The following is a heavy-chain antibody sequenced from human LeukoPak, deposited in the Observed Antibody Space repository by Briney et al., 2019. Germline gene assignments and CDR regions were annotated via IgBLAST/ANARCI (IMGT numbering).Heavy chain of an antibody. CDR1: GGSVSSGGYY. J-gene: IGHJ4*02. CDR3: ARVIAAAGTDY. Sequence: SETLSLTCTVSGGSVSSGGYYWSWIHQHPGKGLEWIGYIYYSGNTYYNPSLKSRVTISVDTSKNQFSLKLSSVTAADTAVYYCARVIAAAGTDYWGQGTLVTVSS. D-gene: IGHD6-13*01. CDR2: IYYSGNT. V-gene: IGHV4-31*03.